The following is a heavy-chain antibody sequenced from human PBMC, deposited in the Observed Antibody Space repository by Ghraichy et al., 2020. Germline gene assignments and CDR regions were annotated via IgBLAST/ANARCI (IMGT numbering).Heavy chain of an antibody. CDR2: ISYDGSNK. V-gene: IGHV3-30*04. D-gene: IGHD3-22*01. CDR1: GFTFSSYA. CDR3: AREEVGGYYYFG. J-gene: IGHJ4*02. Sequence: GGSLRLSCAASGFTFSSYAMHWVRQAPGKGLEWVAVISYDGSNKYYADSVKGRFTISRDNSKNTLYLQMNSLRAEDTAVYYCAREEVGGYYYFGGGQGTLVTVSS.